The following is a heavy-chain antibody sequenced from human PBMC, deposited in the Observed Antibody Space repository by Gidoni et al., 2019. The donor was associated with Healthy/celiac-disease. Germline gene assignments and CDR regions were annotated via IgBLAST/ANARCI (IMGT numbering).Heavy chain of an antibody. V-gene: IGHV3-23*01. J-gene: IGHJ4*02. CDR1: GFLFSNYA. D-gene: IGHD2-15*01. CDR2: ISGSGGST. Sequence: EVQLLEYGGDLVQPGGSLRLSCAVSGFLFSNYAMSWVRQAPGKGLEWVSAISGSGGSTYYADSVKGRFTISRDNSKNTLYLQMNSLRVEDTAVYYCAKTTEVVVPATLDYWGQGTLVTVSS. CDR3: AKTTEVVVPATLDY.